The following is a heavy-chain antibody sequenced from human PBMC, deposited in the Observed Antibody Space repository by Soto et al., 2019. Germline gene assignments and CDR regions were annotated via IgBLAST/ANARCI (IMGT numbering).Heavy chain of an antibody. V-gene: IGHV4-34*01. CDR1: GFTFKTYT. J-gene: IGHJ5*02. CDR2: INHSGNT. CDR3: SRRAPEGFDP. Sequence: GSLRLSCAASGFTFKTYTMNWIRQAPGKGLEWIGSINHSGNTYLSPSLKDRVTMSVDTSKNSFSLKLRSATAADTGLYYCSRRAPEGFDPWGQGTLVTVSS.